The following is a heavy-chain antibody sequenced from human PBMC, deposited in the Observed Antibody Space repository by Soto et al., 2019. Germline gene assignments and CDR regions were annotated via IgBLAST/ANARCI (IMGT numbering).Heavy chain of an antibody. CDR3: ARGRAVTDY. CDR1: GGSFSGYY. J-gene: IGHJ4*02. D-gene: IGHD4-4*01. Sequence: PSETLSLTCAVYGGSFSGYYWSWIRQPPGKGLEWIGEINHSGITNYNPSLKSRVTISVDTSKNQFSLKLSSVTAADTAVYYCARGRAVTDYWGQAKLVTVXS. CDR2: INHSGIT. V-gene: IGHV4-34*01.